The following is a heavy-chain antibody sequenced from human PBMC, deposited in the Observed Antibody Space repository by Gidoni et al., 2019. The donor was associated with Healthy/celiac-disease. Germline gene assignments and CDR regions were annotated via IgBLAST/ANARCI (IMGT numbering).Heavy chain of an antibody. V-gene: IGHV4-39*01. CDR3: ARRRSGYYNVIDYFDY. CDR2: IYYSGST. CDR1: GGSISSSSYY. Sequence: QLQLQESGPGLVKPSETLSLTCTVSGGSISSSSYYWGWIRQPPGKGLEWIGSIYYSGSTYYNPSLKSRVTISVDTSKNQFSLKLSSVTAADTAVYYCARRRSGYYNVIDYFDYWGQGTLVTVSS. J-gene: IGHJ4*02. D-gene: IGHD3-3*01.